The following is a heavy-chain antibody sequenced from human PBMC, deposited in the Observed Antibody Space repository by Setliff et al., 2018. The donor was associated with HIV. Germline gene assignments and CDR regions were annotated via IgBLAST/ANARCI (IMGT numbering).Heavy chain of an antibody. V-gene: IGHV4-59*11. CDR1: GDSIRSHY. J-gene: IGHJ3*02. D-gene: IGHD3-3*01. CDR3: ARVPFGDFWRGSSFDI. Sequence: PSETLSLTCTVSGDSIRSHYWSWIRQPPGKGLEWIGYIYLSGSTNYNPSLKSRVTISLDTSMIRFSLSLNSVTAADTAVYYCARVPFGDFWRGSSFDIWGQGTMVTVSS. CDR2: IYLSGST.